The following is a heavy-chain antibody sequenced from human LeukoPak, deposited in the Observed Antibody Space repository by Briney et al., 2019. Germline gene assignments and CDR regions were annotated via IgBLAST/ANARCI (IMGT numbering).Heavy chain of an antibody. J-gene: IGHJ4*02. D-gene: IGHD3-3*01. V-gene: IGHV3-21*01. CDR3: ARSGLLPAGGSYYDY. CDR1: GFTFSSYS. CDR2: ISSSSSYI. Sequence: GGSLRLSCAASGFTFSSYSMNWVRQAPGKGLEWVSSISSSSSYIYYADSVKGRFTISRDNAKNSLYLQMNSLRAEDTAVYYCARSGLLPAGGSYYDYWGQGTLVTVSS.